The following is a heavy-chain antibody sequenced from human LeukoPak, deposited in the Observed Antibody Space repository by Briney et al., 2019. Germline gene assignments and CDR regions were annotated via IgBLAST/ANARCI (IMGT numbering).Heavy chain of an antibody. Sequence: ASVKVSRKASGYTFTGYYMHWVRQAPGQGLEWMGWINPNSGGTNYTQKFQGRVTMTRDTSISTAYMELSRLRSDDTAVYYCARGYYSSSKPYYFDYWGQGTLVTVSS. CDR3: ARGYYSSSKPYYFDY. CDR2: INPNSGGT. J-gene: IGHJ4*02. CDR1: GYTFTGYY. D-gene: IGHD6-6*01. V-gene: IGHV1-2*02.